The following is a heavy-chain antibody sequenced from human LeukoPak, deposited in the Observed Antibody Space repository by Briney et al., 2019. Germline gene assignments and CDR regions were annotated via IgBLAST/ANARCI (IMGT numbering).Heavy chain of an antibody. CDR3: AGRYSGSYFGHDAFDI. CDR2: INPSGGST. Sequence: GASVKVSCKASGYTFTSYYMHWVRQAPGQGLEWMGIINPSGGSTSYAQKFQGRVTMTRDMSTSTVYMELSSLRSEDTAVYYCAGRYSGSYFGHDAFDIWGQGTMVTVSS. J-gene: IGHJ3*02. V-gene: IGHV1-46*01. CDR1: GYTFTSYY. D-gene: IGHD1-26*01.